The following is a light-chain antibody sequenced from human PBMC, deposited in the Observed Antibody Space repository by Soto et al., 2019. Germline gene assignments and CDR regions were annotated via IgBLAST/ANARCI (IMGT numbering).Light chain of an antibody. CDR3: QQFNSYPIT. J-gene: IGKJ5*01. V-gene: IGKV1-13*02. CDR1: QDIRDD. Sequence: AIQLTQSPSSLSASVGGRVTITCRASQDIRDDLAWYQQKPGKAPKMLIYDVSTLESGVPLRFSGSSSGTDFTLTISSLQPVDFATYYCQQFNSYPITFGQGTRLEIK. CDR2: DVS.